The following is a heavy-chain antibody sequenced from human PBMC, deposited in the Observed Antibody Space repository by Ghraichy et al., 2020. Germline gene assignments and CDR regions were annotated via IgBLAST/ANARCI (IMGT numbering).Heavy chain of an antibody. CDR1: GFSFSGYS. CDR3: ARGSRVVRFYYYDSMDV. Sequence: GGSLRLSCVGSGFSFSGYSMNWVRQSPGKGLEWVSSITSSSRTKSYADSVQGRFTISRDNAQNSLYLQMNSLRDEDTAVYYCARGSRVVRFYYYDSMDVWGQGTTVTVSS. D-gene: IGHD4-23*01. CDR2: ITSSSRTK. V-gene: IGHV3-48*02. J-gene: IGHJ6*02.